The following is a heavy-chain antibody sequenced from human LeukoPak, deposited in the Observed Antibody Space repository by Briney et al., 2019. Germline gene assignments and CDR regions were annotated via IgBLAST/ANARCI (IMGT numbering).Heavy chain of an antibody. V-gene: IGHV1-69*04. CDR2: IIPILGIA. J-gene: IGHJ4*02. CDR1: GGTFGSYA. Sequence: GASVKVSCKASGGTFGSYAISWVRQAPGQGLEWMGRIIPILGIANYAQKFQGRVTITADKSTSTAYMELSSLRSEDTAVYYCARGITIFGVVIMGPLDYWGQGTLVTVSS. D-gene: IGHD3-3*01. CDR3: ARGITIFGVVIMGPLDY.